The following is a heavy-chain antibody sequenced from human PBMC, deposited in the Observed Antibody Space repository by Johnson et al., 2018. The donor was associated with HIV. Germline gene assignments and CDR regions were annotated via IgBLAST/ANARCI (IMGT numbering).Heavy chain of an antibody. J-gene: IGHJ3*02. CDR2: IKSKSDGGTT. D-gene: IGHD3-22*01. CDR3: ARDRRNYYDSSGYADYDAFDI. V-gene: IGHV3-15*05. Sequence: VQVVESGGGVVQPGGSLRLSCAASGFSFIDGWMIWVRQAPGKGLEWVGRIKSKSDGGTTNYAAPVTGRFTMSRDDSKNTLYLQMNSLRAEDTAFYYCARDRRNYYDSSGYADYDAFDIWGLGTMVTVSS. CDR1: GFSFIDGW.